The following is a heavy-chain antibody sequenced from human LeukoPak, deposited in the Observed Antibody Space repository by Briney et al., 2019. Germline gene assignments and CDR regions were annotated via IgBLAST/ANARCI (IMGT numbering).Heavy chain of an antibody. CDR2: IYYSGST. CDR3: ARLSLSDREELFDI. D-gene: IGHD1-14*01. Sequence: SETLSLTCTVSGGSISSSSYYWGWIRQPPGKGLEWIGSIYYSGSTYYNPSLKIRVTISVDTSKNQFSLKLSSVTAADTAVYYCARLSLSDREELFDIWGQGTMSPSLQ. V-gene: IGHV4-39*01. CDR1: GGSISSSSYY. J-gene: IGHJ3*02.